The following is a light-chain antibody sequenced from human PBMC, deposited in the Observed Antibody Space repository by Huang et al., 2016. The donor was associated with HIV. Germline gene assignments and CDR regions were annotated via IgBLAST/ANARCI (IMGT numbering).Light chain of an antibody. CDR2: AAS. V-gene: IGKV1-8*01. CDR1: HGISSY. CDR3: QQYYTYPRT. Sequence: AIRITQSPSSLSASTGDRVTITCRASHGISSYLAWYQHEPGRAPRLLIYAASTLQSGVPSRVSGSGSGADFTLTISGLQSEDFATYYCQQYYTYPRTFGQGTKLEIK. J-gene: IGKJ1*01.